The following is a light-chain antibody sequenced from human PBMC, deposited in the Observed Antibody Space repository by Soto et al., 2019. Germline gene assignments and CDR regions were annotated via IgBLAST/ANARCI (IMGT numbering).Light chain of an antibody. CDR2: GAS. V-gene: IGKV3-15*01. Sequence: EIVMTQSPATLSVSPGERATLSCRASQSINNNLAWYQQKRGQGPRLLIYGASSRATGTPARFSGSGSGTVFPLTISSLQSEDFAIYYCQQYNDWPLTFGGGTKVEIK. CDR3: QQYNDWPLT. J-gene: IGKJ4*01. CDR1: QSINNN.